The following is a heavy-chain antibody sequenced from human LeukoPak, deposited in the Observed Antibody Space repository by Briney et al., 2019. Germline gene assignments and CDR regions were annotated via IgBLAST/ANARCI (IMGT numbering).Heavy chain of an antibody. Sequence: PGGSLRLSCAASGFTFSSYSMNWVRQAPGKGLEWVSSISSSSSYIYYADSVKGRFTISRDNAKNSLYLQMNSLRAEDTAVYYCARKSRVCGAFDIWGQGTMVTVSS. D-gene: IGHD6-13*01. V-gene: IGHV3-21*01. J-gene: IGHJ3*02. CDR3: ARKSRVCGAFDI. CDR1: GFTFSSYS. CDR2: ISSSSSYI.